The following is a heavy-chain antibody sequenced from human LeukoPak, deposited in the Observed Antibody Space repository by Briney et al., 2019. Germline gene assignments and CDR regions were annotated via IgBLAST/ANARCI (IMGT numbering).Heavy chain of an antibody. V-gene: IGHV1-2*02. J-gene: IGHJ5*02. CDR1: GYTFTGYY. CDR2: INPSSGGT. CDR3: ARDNQYCSDGSCYAVRWFDP. Sequence: ASVKVPCKASGYTFTGYYIHWVRQAPGQGLEWMGWINPSSGGTNYAQKFQGRVAMTRDTSISTAYMELSSLKSDDTAVYYRARDNQYCSDGSCYAVRWFDPWGQGTLVTVSS. D-gene: IGHD2-15*01.